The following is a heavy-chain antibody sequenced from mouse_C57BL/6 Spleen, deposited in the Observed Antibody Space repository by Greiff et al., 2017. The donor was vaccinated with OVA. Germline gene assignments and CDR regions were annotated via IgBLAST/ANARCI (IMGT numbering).Heavy chain of an antibody. J-gene: IGHJ3*01. V-gene: IGHV7-3*01. CDR2: IRNNANASST. CDR3: ARSDYSNPRGFAY. D-gene: IGHD2-5*01. Sequence: EVKLMESGGGLVQPGGSLSLSCAASGFTFTDYYMSWVRQPPGKALEWLGFIRNNANASSTEYSASVMCRFTISRDNSQSILYLKMNALRAEDSATYDCARSDYSNPRGFAYWGKGTLVTVSA. CDR1: GFTFTDYY.